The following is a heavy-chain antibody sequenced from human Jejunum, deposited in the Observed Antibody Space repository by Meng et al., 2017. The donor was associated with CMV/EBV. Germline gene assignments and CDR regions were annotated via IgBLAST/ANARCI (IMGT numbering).Heavy chain of an antibody. CDR3: AKGDSGSGRSD. CDR1: VASVSSSSHY. D-gene: IGHD3-10*01. Sequence: VSVASVSSSSHYWSWIRQPPGKGLEWIGYINHSGTTNSNPSLRSRLTMSVDTSKNQFSLKLSSMITADTAVYYCAKGDSGSGRSDWGQGALVTVSS. J-gene: IGHJ4*02. CDR2: INHSGTT. V-gene: IGHV4-61*01.